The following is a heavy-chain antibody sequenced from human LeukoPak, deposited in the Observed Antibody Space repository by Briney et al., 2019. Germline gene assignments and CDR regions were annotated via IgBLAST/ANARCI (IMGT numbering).Heavy chain of an antibody. D-gene: IGHD2-21*02. CDR2: IKEDGSAK. CDR1: GFNFGIYW. CDR3: VRECGGDCYSDY. V-gene: IGHV3-7*01. J-gene: IGHJ4*02. Sequence: GGSLRLSCAASGFNFGIYWMSWVRQAPGKGLEWVAHIKEDGSAKYYVDSVKGRFTISRENAKNSVYLQMNSLRAEDTAVYYCVRECGGDCYSDYWGQGTLVTVSS.